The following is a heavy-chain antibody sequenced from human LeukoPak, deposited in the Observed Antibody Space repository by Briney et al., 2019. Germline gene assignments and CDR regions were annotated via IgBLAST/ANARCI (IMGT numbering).Heavy chain of an antibody. CDR2: IYYSGST. CDR1: GGSISSSSYY. CDR3: ARRVVVTAASKDAFDI. Sequence: PSETLSLTCTVSGGSISSSSYYWGWIRQPPGKGLEWIGSIYYSGSTYYNPSLKSRVTISVDTSKNQFSLKLSSVTTADTAVYYCARRVVVTAASKDAFDIWGQGTMVTVSS. V-gene: IGHV4-39*07. J-gene: IGHJ3*02. D-gene: IGHD2-21*02.